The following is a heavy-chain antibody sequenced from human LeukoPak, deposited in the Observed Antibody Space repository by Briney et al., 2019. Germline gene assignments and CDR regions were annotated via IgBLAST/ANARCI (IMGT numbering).Heavy chain of an antibody. D-gene: IGHD5-18*01. Sequence: SQTLSLTCTVSGGSISSGGYYWSWIRQHPGKGLEWIGYIYYSGSTYYNPSLKSRVTISVDTSKNQFSLKLSSVTAADTAVYYCARQRRPGPRGYSYGYTPYYFDYWGQGTLVTVSS. CDR1: GGSISSGGYY. J-gene: IGHJ4*02. V-gene: IGHV4-31*03. CDR3: ARQRRPGPRGYSYGYTPYYFDY. CDR2: IYYSGST.